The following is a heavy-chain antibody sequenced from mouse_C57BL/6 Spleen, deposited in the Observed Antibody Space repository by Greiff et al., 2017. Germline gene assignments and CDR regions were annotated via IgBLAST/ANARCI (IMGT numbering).Heavy chain of an antibody. CDR3: AREGIYDGYPYAMDY. CDR1: GFTFSDYG. V-gene: IGHV5-17*01. D-gene: IGHD2-3*01. J-gene: IGHJ4*01. CDR2: ISSGSSTI. Sequence: EVMLVESGGGLVKPGGSLKLSCAASGFTFSDYGMHWVRQAPEKGLEWVAYISSGSSTIYYADTVKGRFTISRDNAKNTLFLQMTSLRSEDTAMYYCAREGIYDGYPYAMDYWGQGTSVTVSS.